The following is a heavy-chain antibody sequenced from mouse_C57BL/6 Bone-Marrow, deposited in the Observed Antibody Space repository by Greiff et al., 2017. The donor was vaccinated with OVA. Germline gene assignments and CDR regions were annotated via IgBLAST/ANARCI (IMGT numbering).Heavy chain of an antibody. J-gene: IGHJ2*01. V-gene: IGHV7-1*01. CDR3: ARDAVPGYFDY. CDR2: SRNKANDYTT. D-gene: IGHD2-14*01. CDR1: GFTFSDFY. Sequence: EVQLVESGGGLVQSGRSLRLSCATSGFTFSDFYMEWVRQAPGKGLEWIAASRNKANDYTTEYSASVKGRFIVSRDTSQSILYLQMNALRAEDTAIYYCARDAVPGYFDYWGQGTTLTVSS.